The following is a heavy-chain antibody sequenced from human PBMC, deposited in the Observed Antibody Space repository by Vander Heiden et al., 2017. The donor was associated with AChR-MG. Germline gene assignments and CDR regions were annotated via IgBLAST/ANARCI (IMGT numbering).Heavy chain of an antibody. J-gene: IGHJ4*02. V-gene: IGHV1-18*01. D-gene: IGHD3-22*01. CDR1: GYTFTSYG. CDR2: ISAYNGNT. CDR3: ARESVPGKFRDDSSGSY. Sequence: QVQLVQSGAAVKKPGASVKVSCKASGYTFTSYGISWVRQAPRQGLEWMGWISAYNGNTNYAQKLQGRVTMTTDTSTSTAYMELRSLRSDDTAVYYCARESVPGKFRDDSSGSYWGQGTLVTVSS.